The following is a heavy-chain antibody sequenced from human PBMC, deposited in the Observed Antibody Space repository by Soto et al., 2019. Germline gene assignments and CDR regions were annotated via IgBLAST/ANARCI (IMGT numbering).Heavy chain of an antibody. D-gene: IGHD3-22*01. V-gene: IGHV4-30-2*01. CDR1: GGSISSGGYS. CDR3: AGGGDDSSGYFPDY. J-gene: IGHJ4*02. Sequence: SETLSLTCAVSGGSISSGGYSWSWIRQPPGKGLEWIGYIYHSGSTYYNPSLKSRVTISVDRSKNQFSLKLSSVTAADTAVYYWAGGGDDSSGYFPDYWGQGTLVTVSS. CDR2: IYHSGST.